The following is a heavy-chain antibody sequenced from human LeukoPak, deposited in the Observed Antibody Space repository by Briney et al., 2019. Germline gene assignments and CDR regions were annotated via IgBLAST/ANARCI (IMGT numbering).Heavy chain of an antibody. CDR3: ASDPPGSGWYRGRGAFDI. CDR1: GFTFSSYS. V-gene: IGHV3-21*01. CDR2: ISSSSSYI. J-gene: IGHJ3*02. Sequence: GGSLRLSCSASGFTFSSYSMNWVRQAPGKGLEWVSSISSSSSYIYYADSVKGRFTISRDNAKSSLYLQMNSLRAEDTAVYYCASDPPGSGWYRGRGAFDIWGQGTMVTVSS. D-gene: IGHD6-19*01.